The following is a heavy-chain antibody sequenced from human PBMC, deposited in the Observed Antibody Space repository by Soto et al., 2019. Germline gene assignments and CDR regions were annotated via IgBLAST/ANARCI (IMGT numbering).Heavy chain of an antibody. CDR2: ISSSSSYR. Sequence: GGSLRLSCAASGFTFSSYSMNWVRQAPGKGLEWVSSISSSSSYRDYGDSVKGRLTISRDNAKNSLYLQMNSLRAEDTAVYYCARDRRIYGDPHFDYWGQGTLVTVSS. CDR3: ARDRRIYGDPHFDY. D-gene: IGHD4-17*01. CDR1: GFTFSSYS. V-gene: IGHV3-21*01. J-gene: IGHJ4*02.